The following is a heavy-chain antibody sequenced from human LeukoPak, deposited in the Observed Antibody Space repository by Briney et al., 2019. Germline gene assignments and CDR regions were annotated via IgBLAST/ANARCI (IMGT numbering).Heavy chain of an antibody. V-gene: IGHV1-2*02. J-gene: IGHJ5*02. CDR2: INPNSGGT. CDR1: GYTFTGYY. CDR3: ARPSSYYGDYRGWFDP. Sequence: ASVTVSCKASGYTFTGYYMHWVRQAPGQGLEWMGWINPNSGGTNYAQKFQGRVTMTRDTSISTAYMELSRLRSDDTAVYYCARPSSYYGDYRGWFDPWGQGTLVTVSS. D-gene: IGHD4-17*01.